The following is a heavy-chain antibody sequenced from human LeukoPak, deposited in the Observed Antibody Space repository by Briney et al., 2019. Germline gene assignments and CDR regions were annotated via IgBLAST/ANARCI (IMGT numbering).Heavy chain of an antibody. CDR3: ARDGRRAFDI. J-gene: IGHJ3*02. CDR1: GDSVSSGSYY. CDR2: IYYSGST. V-gene: IGHV4-61*01. Sequence: SETLSLTCTVSGDSVSSGSYYWSWIRQPPGKGLEWIGYIYYSGSTNYNPSLKSRVTISVDTSKNQFSLKLSSVTAADTAVYYCARDGRRAFDIWGQGTMVTVSS. D-gene: IGHD3/OR15-3a*01.